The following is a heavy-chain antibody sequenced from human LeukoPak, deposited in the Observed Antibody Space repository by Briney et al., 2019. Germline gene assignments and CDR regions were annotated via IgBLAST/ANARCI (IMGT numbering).Heavy chain of an antibody. D-gene: IGHD5-12*01. CDR2: FSWNSVSI. Sequence: GGSLRLSCAASGFTYDDYAMQWVGQARGKGLEWVSGFSWNSVSIGYADSVNGRFTIYRDNAKNSLYLQMNSLRPEDMALYYCAKDTGYDWGTHPFDYWGQGTLVTVSS. J-gene: IGHJ4*02. CDR1: GFTYDDYA. CDR3: AKDTGYDWGTHPFDY. V-gene: IGHV3-9*03.